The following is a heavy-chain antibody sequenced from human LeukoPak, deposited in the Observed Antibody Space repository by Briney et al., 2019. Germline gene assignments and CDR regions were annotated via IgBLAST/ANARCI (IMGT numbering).Heavy chain of an antibody. CDR3: ATGRGAVAGTGGYFDY. V-gene: IGHV1-24*01. CDR2: FDPEDGET. D-gene: IGHD6-19*01. CDR1: GYTLTELS. Sequence: ASVKVSCKVSGYTLTELSMHWVRQAPGKGLEWMGGFDPEDGETIYAQKFQGRVTMTEDTSTDTAYMELSSLRSEDTAVYYCATGRGAVAGTGGYFDYCGQGTLVTVSS. J-gene: IGHJ4*02.